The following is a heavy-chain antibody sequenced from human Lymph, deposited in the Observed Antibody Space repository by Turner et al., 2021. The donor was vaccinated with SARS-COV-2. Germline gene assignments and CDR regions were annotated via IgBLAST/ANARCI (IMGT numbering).Heavy chain of an antibody. J-gene: IGHJ4*02. D-gene: IGHD1-26*01. Sequence: EVQLVESGGGLVQPGRSLSLSCAASGFTFDDYAMHWVRQAPGKGLEWVSGINWSGGSIAYADSVKGRFTISRDNPKNSLYLQMNSLRADDTAFYYCAKDLAGTYYSSFDYWGQGTLVTVSS. CDR1: GFTFDDYA. CDR2: INWSGGSI. V-gene: IGHV3-9*01. CDR3: AKDLAGTYYSSFDY.